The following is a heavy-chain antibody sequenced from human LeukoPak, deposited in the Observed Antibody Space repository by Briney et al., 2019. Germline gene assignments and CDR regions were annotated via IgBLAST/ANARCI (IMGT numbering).Heavy chain of an antibody. Sequence: GGSLRLSCAASGFTFNNYGMHWVRQTPGKGLEWMALIWYDGSNKYYADSVKGRFTISRDNSKNTLYLQMNSLRAEDTAVYYCSREYFDWSRNYYYGMDVWGQGTTVTVSS. V-gene: IGHV3-33*01. J-gene: IGHJ6*02. CDR1: GFTFNNYG. CDR3: SREYFDWSRNYYYGMDV. D-gene: IGHD3-9*01. CDR2: IWYDGSNK.